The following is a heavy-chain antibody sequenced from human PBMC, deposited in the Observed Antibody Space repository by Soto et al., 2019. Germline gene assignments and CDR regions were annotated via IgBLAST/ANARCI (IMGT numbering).Heavy chain of an antibody. D-gene: IGHD7-27*01. CDR2: IYKIATT. V-gene: IGHV4-30-4*01. Sequence: QVQLLESGPGLGKPSPTLSLTCSVSGDSISNLDYFWAWIRQPPGQALEYIGYIYKIATTYYNPCFESRVAISVDTSTRQFSLKVTSVTAADSAVYFCARGRYCLTGRCFPNWFDSWGQGALVTVSS. CDR3: ARGRYCLTGRCFPNWFDS. J-gene: IGHJ5*01. CDR1: GDSISNLDYF.